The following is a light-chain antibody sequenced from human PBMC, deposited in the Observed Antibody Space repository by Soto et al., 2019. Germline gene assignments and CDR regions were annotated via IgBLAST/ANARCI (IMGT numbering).Light chain of an antibody. CDR2: DAS. V-gene: IGKV1-5*01. Sequence: DIQMPQSPSSLSASVGASVTITCRASQGVSSWLAWFQQKPGKAPKLLIYDASSLESGVPSRFSGSGSGTEFTLTISSLQPDDFATYYCQQYNSYQITFGQGTRLEIK. CDR1: QGVSSW. CDR3: QQYNSYQIT. J-gene: IGKJ5*01.